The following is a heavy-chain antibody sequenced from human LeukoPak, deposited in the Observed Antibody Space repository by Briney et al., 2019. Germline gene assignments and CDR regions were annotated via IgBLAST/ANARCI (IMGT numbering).Heavy chain of an antibody. CDR1: GVTFSGYY. D-gene: IGHD6-13*01. CDR3: ATERAAAGPRATLALDP. J-gene: IGHJ5*02. V-gene: IGHV3-30*03. Sequence: PGGSLRLSCAASGVTFSGYYMHWVRQAPGKGLECVAVISYDGSNKYYADSVNRRFTIHSDNPKNTLYLHMNSLRADDTAVYYCATERAAAGPRATLALDPWGQGTLVTVSS. CDR2: ISYDGSNK.